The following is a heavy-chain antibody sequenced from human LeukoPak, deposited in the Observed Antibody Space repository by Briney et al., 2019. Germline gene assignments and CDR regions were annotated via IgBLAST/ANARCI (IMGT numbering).Heavy chain of an antibody. CDR3: AGPYCGGMDV. CDR2: INHSGST. CDR1: GGSFSGYY. V-gene: IGHV4-34*01. J-gene: IGHJ6*02. D-gene: IGHD2-8*02. Sequence: SETLSLTCAVYGGSFSGYYWSWIRQPPGKGLEWIGEINHSGSTNYNPSLKSRVTISVDTSKNQFSLKLSSVTAADTAVYYRAGPYCGGMDVWGQGTTVTVSS.